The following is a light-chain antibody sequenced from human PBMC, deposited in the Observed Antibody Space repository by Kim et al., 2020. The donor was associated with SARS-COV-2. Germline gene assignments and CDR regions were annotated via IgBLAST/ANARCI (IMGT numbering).Light chain of an antibody. Sequence: DIVMTQSPLSLPVTPGEPASISCRSSQSLLHSNGYNYLDWYLQKPEQSPQLLIYLGSNRASGVPDRFSGSGSGTDFTLKISRVEAEDVGVYYCMQALQTPLSFAGGTKVDIK. J-gene: IGKJ4*01. CDR1: QSLLHSNGYNY. CDR3: MQALQTPLS. CDR2: LGS. V-gene: IGKV2-28*01.